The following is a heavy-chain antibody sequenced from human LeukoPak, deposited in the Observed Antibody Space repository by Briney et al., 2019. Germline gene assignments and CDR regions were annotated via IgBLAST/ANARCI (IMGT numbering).Heavy chain of an antibody. CDR2: IYYSGST. CDR1: GGSISSYY. Sequence: PSETLSLTCTVSGGSISSYYWSWVRQPPGKGLEWVGYIYYSGSTNYNPSLKSRVTISVATSKNQFSLKLSSVTAADTAVYYCARAYYYDSSALPDYWGQGTLVTVSS. CDR3: ARAYYYDSSALPDY. D-gene: IGHD3-22*01. V-gene: IGHV4-59*01. J-gene: IGHJ4*02.